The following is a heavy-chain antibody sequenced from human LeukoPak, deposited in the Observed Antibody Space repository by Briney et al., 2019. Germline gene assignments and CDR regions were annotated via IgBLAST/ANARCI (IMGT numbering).Heavy chain of an antibody. CDR3: ARDRGSYYIDF. CDR2: ISGSGGST. D-gene: IGHD1-1*01. J-gene: IGHJ4*02. Sequence: GGSLRLSCAASGFTFSSYAISWVRQAPGKGLEWVSAISGSGGSTYYADSVKGRFTISRDNSKNTLYLQMDNLRAEDTALYYCARDRGSYYIDFWGQGTPVTVSS. CDR1: GFTFSSYA. V-gene: IGHV3-23*01.